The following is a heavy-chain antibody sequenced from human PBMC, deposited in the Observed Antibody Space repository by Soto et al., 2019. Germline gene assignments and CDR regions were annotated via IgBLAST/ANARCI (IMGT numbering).Heavy chain of an antibody. Sequence: PGESLKICCKGSGYSFTSYWISWVRQMPGKGLEWMGRIDPSDSYTNYSPSFQVHVTISADKSISTAYLQWSSLKASDTAMYYCARLRQQLVYDAFDIWGQGTMVTVSS. J-gene: IGHJ3*02. CDR2: IDPSDSYT. V-gene: IGHV5-10-1*01. CDR3: ARLRQQLVYDAFDI. D-gene: IGHD6-13*01. CDR1: GYSFTSYW.